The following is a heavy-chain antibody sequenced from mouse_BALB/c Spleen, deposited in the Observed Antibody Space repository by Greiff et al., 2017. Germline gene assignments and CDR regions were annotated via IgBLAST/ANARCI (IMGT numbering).Heavy chain of an antibody. D-gene: IGHD2-2*01. CDR3: ARGGYDLFDY. J-gene: IGHJ2*01. V-gene: IGHV3-6*02. CDR2: ISYDGSN. Sequence: ESGPGLVKPSQSLSLTCSVTGYSITSGYYWNWIRQFPGNKLEWMGYISYDGSNNYNPSLKNRISITRDTSKNQFFLKLNSVTTEDTATYYCARGGYDLFDYWGQGTTLTVSS. CDR1: GYSITSGYY.